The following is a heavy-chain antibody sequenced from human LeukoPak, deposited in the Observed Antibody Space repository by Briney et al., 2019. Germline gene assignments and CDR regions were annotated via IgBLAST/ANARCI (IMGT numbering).Heavy chain of an antibody. CDR2: ISAYNGNT. Sequence: GASVKVSCKASGYTFTSYGISWVRQAPGQGLEWVGWISAYNGNTNYAQKLQGRVTMTTDTSTSTAYMELRSLRSDDTAVYYCARDGVEDYYDSSPQFSSYYYYYMDVWGKGTTVTVSS. CDR1: GYTFTSYG. D-gene: IGHD3-22*01. J-gene: IGHJ6*03. V-gene: IGHV1-18*01. CDR3: ARDGVEDYYDSSPQFSSYYYYYMDV.